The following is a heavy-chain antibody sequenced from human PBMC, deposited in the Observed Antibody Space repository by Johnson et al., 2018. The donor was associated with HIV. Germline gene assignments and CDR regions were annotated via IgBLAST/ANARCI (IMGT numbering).Heavy chain of an antibody. Sequence: QVQLVESGGGVVQPGGSLRLSCAASGFIFSSYGMHWVRQAPGKGLEWVAFIWYDGSRKYYADSVKGRFTISRVNSKNMLYLQMNSLRVEDTAVYYCARDSSNSFRFEMYAFDIWGQGTMVTVSS. CDR2: IWYDGSRK. CDR1: GFIFSSYG. CDR3: ARDSSNSFRFEMYAFDI. J-gene: IGHJ3*02. V-gene: IGHV3-30*02. D-gene: IGHD6-6*01.